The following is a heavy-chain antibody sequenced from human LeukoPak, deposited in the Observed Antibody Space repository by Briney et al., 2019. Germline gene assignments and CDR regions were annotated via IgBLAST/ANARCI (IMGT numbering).Heavy chain of an antibody. CDR3: ARDTYCSSTSCSYYYYYMDV. CDR1: GYTFTGYY. J-gene: IGHJ6*03. CDR2: INPNSGGT. D-gene: IGHD2-2*01. Sequence: ASVKVSCKASGYTFTGYYMHWVRQAPGQGLGWMGCINPNSGGTNYAQKFQGRVTMTRDASIITAYMELSRLRSDDTAVYYCARDTYCSSTSCSYYYYYMDVWGKGTTVTVSS. V-gene: IGHV1-2*02.